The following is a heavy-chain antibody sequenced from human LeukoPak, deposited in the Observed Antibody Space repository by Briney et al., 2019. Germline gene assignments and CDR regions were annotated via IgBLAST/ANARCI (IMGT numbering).Heavy chain of an antibody. J-gene: IGHJ3*01. CDR1: GFTFSDHY. CDR3: VREDTAMSPNAFDV. V-gene: IGHV3-33*08. D-gene: IGHD5-18*01. CDR2: IWYDGSDQ. Sequence: PGGSLRLSCAASGFTFSDHYMDWVRQAPGKGLEWVAVIWYDGSDQPYADSVKGRFTISRDNSKNTPFLQMDSLRAEDTAVYYCVREDTAMSPNAFDVWGQGTMVTVSS.